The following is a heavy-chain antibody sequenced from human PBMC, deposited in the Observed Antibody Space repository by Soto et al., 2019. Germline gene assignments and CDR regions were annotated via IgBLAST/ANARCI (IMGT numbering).Heavy chain of an antibody. D-gene: IGHD5-18*01. CDR2: ISYSGTT. V-gene: IGHV4-30-4*01. CDR3: ARGRGYSYGLDP. J-gene: IGHJ5*02. Sequence: SETLSLACTVSGDSISSNNNYWSWIRQPPGEGLEWIGFISYSGTTSYSPSLKSRVAISLDTSKNQFSLSLSSVTAADTAVYYCARGRGYSYGLDPWGQGTLVTVS. CDR1: GDSISSNNNY.